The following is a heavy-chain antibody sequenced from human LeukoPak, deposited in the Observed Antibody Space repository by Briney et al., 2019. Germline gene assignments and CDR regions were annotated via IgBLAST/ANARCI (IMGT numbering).Heavy chain of an antibody. J-gene: IGHJ4*02. Sequence: QPGGSLRLSCAASGFTFSSYAMHWVRQAPGKGLEWVAVISYDGSNKYYADSVKGRFTISRDNSKNTLYLQMNSLRAEDTAVYYCARETTGGGFDYWGQGTLVTVSS. CDR3: ARETTGGGFDY. V-gene: IGHV3-30-3*01. CDR1: GFTFSSYA. D-gene: IGHD2-15*01. CDR2: ISYDGSNK.